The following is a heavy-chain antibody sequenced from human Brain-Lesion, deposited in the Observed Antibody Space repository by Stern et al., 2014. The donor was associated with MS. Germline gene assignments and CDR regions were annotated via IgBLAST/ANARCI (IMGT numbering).Heavy chain of an antibody. CDR2: LYSSGST. CDR3: AREGHAVWNNFRQSGYYDYGMDV. D-gene: IGHD1-1*01. CDR1: GGSISSGAYY. V-gene: IGHV4-30-4*01. J-gene: IGHJ6*02. Sequence: QVQLQESGPGLVKPSPPLSLTCTVSGGSISSGAYYWGWLRQTPGTGLEFIGYLYSSGSTYSNPPLASPVIISVDTSNNPFSLNLTSGTAADTAVYYWAREGHAVWNNFRQSGYYDYGMDVWGQGTTVIVSS.